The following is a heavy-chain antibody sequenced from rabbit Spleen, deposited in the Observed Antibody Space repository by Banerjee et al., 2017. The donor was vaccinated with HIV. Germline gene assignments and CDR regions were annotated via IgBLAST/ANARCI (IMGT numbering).Heavy chain of an antibody. CDR2: IGTKSGNI. CDR3: ARGVPGSGFGDNL. CDR1: GFDFSSYG. D-gene: IGHD8-1*01. Sequence: QEQLVESGGGLVQPGGSLKVSCKASGFDFSSYGMSWVRQAPGKGLEWIGCIGTKSGNIWYASWAKGRFTISKTSSTTVTLQMTSLTAADTATYFCARGVPGSGFGDNLWGPGTLVTVS. J-gene: IGHJ4*01. V-gene: IGHV1S45*01.